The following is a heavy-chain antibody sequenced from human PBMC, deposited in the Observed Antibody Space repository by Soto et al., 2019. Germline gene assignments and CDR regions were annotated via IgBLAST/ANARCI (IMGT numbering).Heavy chain of an antibody. CDR3: ARGDSTDCSNGVCSFFYNHDMDV. V-gene: IGHV1-2*04. Sequence: GASVKVSCKASGYSFTDYHIHWVRQAPGQGLEWLGRINPKRGGTSTAQKFQGWVTMTTDTSISTASMELTRLTSYDTAIYYCARGDSTDCSNGVCSFFYNHDMDVWGQGTTVTVSS. CDR2: INPKRGGT. J-gene: IGHJ6*02. CDR1: GYSFTDYH. D-gene: IGHD2-8*01.